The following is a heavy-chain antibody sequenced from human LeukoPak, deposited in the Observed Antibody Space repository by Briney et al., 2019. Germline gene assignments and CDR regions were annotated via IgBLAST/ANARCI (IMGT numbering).Heavy chain of an antibody. J-gene: IGHJ4*02. CDR2: ISSSSSYI. CDR1: GFTFSSYS. Sequence: GSLRLSCAASGFTFSSYSMNWVRQAPGKGLEWVSSISSSSSYIYYADSVKGRFTISRDNAKNSLYLQMNSLRAEDTAVYYCARDPPYDSSGYYYESTGTKFNYWGQGTLVTVSS. D-gene: IGHD3-22*01. CDR3: ARDPPYDSSGYYYESTGTKFNY. V-gene: IGHV3-21*01.